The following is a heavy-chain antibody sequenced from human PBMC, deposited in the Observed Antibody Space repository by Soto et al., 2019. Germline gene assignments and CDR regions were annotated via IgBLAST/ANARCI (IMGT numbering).Heavy chain of an antibody. J-gene: IGHJ5*02. Sequence: SQTLSLTCAISGDSVSSNSVAWHWIRQSSSRGLEWLGRTYYRSKWYNDYAVSVKGRMTINPDTSKNQFSPQLNSVTPEDTAVYYCARAIAAAGTDWFDPWGQGTLVTVSS. V-gene: IGHV6-1*01. CDR1: GDSVSSNSVA. D-gene: IGHD6-13*01. CDR3: ARAIAAAGTDWFDP. CDR2: TYYRSKWYN.